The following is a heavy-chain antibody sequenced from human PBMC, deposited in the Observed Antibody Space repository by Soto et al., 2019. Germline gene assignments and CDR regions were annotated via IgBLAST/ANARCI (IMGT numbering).Heavy chain of an antibody. J-gene: IGHJ6*02. CDR3: ARVSSSIVVVPDYGMDV. CDR2: ISGKNGNT. V-gene: IGHV1-18*04. CDR1: GYTFISHG. D-gene: IGHD2-15*01. Sequence: QVQLVQSGVEVKKPGASVKVSCKASGYTFISHGISWVRQATGQGLEWMGWISGKNGNTNYAQKLQGRVTLTTDTYTSTAYMELRSLRSDDTAVDYCARVSSSIVVVPDYGMDVWGQGTTVTVSS.